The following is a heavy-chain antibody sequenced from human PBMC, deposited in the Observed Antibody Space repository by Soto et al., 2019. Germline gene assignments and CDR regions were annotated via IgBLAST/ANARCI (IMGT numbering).Heavy chain of an antibody. CDR1: GYTFTSYG. D-gene: IGHD6-13*01. V-gene: IGHV1-18*01. CDR3: ASDNYGGSSWYAPNYYYYYGMDV. Sequence: QVQLVQSGAEVKKPGASVKVSCKASGYTFTSYGISWVRQAPGQGLEWMGWISAYNGNTNYAQKLQGRVTMTTDTSTSTAYMELRSLRSDDTAVYYCASDNYGGSSWYAPNYYYYYGMDVWGQGTTVTVSS. CDR2: ISAYNGNT. J-gene: IGHJ6*02.